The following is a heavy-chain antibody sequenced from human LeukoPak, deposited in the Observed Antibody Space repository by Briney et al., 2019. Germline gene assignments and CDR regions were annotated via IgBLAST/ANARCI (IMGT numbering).Heavy chain of an antibody. CDR1: GGSIRSSSYY. CDR3: AREIIYCSSTSCYAQLGFDY. V-gene: IGHV4-39*07. D-gene: IGHD2-2*01. Sequence: SETLSLTCTVSGGSIRSSSYYWGWIRQPPGKGLEWIGSIYYSGSTHYNPSLKSRVTMSVDTSKNQFSLKLSSVTAADTAVYYCAREIIYCSSTSCYAQLGFDYWGQGTLVTVSS. CDR2: IYYSGST. J-gene: IGHJ4*02.